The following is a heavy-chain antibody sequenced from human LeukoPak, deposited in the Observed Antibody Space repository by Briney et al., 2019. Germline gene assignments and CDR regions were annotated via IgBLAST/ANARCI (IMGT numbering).Heavy chain of an antibody. J-gene: IGHJ4*02. D-gene: IGHD3-3*01. V-gene: IGHV3-30-3*02. CDR1: GFTFSSYA. CDR3: AKYMYYDFWSGPDY. Sequence: PGGSLRLSCAASGFTFSSYAMHWVRQAPGKGLEWVAVISYDGSNKYYADSVKGRFTISRDNSKNTLYLQMNTLRAEDTAVYYCAKYMYYDFWSGPDYWGQGTLVTVSS. CDR2: ISYDGSNK.